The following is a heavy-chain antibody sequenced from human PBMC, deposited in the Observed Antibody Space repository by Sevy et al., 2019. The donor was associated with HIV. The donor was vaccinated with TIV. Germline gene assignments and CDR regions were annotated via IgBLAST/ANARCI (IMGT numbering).Heavy chain of an antibody. J-gene: IGHJ4*02. CDR3: AKGNSGSFDY. CDR1: GFSFSTYW. CDR2: IKQDESEK. V-gene: IGHV3-7*01. D-gene: IGHD3-22*01. Sequence: GGSLRLSYAASGFSFSTYWMHWVRQAPGKGLEWVANIKQDESEKYYVPSVKGRFTISRDNAKNSVYLEMNSLRPEDTAIYYCAKGNSGSFDYWGQGTLVTVSS.